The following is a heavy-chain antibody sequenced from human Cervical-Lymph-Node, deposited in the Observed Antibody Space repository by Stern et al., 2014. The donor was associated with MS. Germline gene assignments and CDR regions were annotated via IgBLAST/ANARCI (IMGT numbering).Heavy chain of an antibody. D-gene: IGHD5-18*01. J-gene: IGHJ6*02. CDR3: VRGGFSYGYGLDA. CDR2: MNPNNANT. V-gene: IGHV1-8*01. CDR1: GYTFINYD. Sequence: QVQLVQSGSQVRKPGASVKVSCQASGYTFINYDILWVRQATGKGLEWMGWMNPNNANTGHAQKFQGRVTMTRNTSISTAYMELSGLRSDDTAVYYCVRGGFSYGYGLDAWGQGTAVIVSS.